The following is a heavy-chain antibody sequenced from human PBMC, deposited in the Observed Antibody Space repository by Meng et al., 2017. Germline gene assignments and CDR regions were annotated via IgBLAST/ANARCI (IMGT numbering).Heavy chain of an antibody. Sequence: GGSLRLSCAASGFTFSSYSMNWVRQAPGKGLEWVAVISYDGSNKYYADSVKGRFTISRDNSKNTLYLQMNSLRAEDTAVYYCAREDGTASPVFDLWGRGNLVHVAS. V-gene: IGHV3-30*05. CDR2: ISYDGSNK. D-gene: IGHD5-18*01. J-gene: IGHJ2*01. CDR1: GFTFSSYS. CDR3: AREDGTASPVFDL.